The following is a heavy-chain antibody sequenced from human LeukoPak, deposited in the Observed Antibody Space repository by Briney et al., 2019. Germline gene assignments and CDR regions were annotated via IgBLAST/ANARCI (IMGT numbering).Heavy chain of an antibody. Sequence: GGSLRLSCAASGFTFSSYAMHWVRQAPGKGLEWVAVISYDGSNKYYADSVKGRFTISRDNAKNTLYLQMNSLRAKDTAVYYCARELTYDSNYGMDVWGQGTTVTVSS. V-gene: IGHV3-30-3*01. D-gene: IGHD3-22*01. CDR1: GFTFSSYA. CDR3: ARELTYDSNYGMDV. CDR2: ISYDGSNK. J-gene: IGHJ6*02.